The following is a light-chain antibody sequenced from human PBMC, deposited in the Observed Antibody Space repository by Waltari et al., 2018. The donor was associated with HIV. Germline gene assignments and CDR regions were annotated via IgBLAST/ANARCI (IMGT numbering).Light chain of an antibody. Sequence: ETLMTQSPATVSASPGEGATVSCRASQTVGDNVAWYQQKPGQAPTLLISAASTRATSVPARFNGGGSATRFTLTIDGPQSDDFGVYFCQQYSKWPCTFGQGT. CDR1: QTVGDN. CDR3: QQYSKWPCT. V-gene: IGKV3-15*01. J-gene: IGKJ2*02. CDR2: AAS.